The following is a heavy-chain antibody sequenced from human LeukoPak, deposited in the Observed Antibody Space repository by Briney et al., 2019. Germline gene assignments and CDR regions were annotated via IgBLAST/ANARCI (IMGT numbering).Heavy chain of an antibody. V-gene: IGHV3-74*01. CDR3: AKLEGSWSPASTDDEFDY. Sequence: GGSLRLSCAASGFTFRSYWMHWVRQAPGKGLVWVSRINSDGSSTSYADSVKGRFTISRDNAKNTLYLQMNSLRAEDTALYYCAKLEGSWSPASTDDEFDYWGQGTLVTVSS. CDR1: GFTFRSYW. CDR2: INSDGSST. D-gene: IGHD6-13*01. J-gene: IGHJ4*02.